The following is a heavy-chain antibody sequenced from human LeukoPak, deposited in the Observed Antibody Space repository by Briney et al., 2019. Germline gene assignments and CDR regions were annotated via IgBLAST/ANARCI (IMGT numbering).Heavy chain of an antibody. CDR1: GGSFSGYY. Sequence: SETLSLTCAVYGGSFSGYYWGWIRQPPGKGLEWIGEINHSGSTNYNPSLKSRVTISVDTSKNQFSLKLSSVTAADTAVYYCARKAIVVVPAANKLGFDPWGQGTLVTVSS. J-gene: IGHJ5*02. CDR2: INHSGST. V-gene: IGHV4-34*01. D-gene: IGHD2-2*01. CDR3: ARKAIVVVPAANKLGFDP.